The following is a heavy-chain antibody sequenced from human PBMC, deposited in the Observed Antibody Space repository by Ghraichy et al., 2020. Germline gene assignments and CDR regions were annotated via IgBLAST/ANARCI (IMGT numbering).Heavy chain of an antibody. D-gene: IGHD5-18*01. CDR3: ARGHWEYGYSEYFQH. V-gene: IGHV4-34*01. CDR2: INHSGST. CDR1: GGSFSGYY. J-gene: IGHJ1*01. Sequence: SETLSLTCAVYGGSFSGYYWSWIRQPPGKGLEWIGEINHSGSTNYNPSLKSRVTISVDTSKNQFSLKLSSVTAADTAVYYCARGHWEYGYSEYFQHWGQGTLVTVSS.